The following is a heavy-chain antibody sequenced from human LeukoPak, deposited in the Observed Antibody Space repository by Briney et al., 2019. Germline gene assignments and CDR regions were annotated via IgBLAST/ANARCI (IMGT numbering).Heavy chain of an antibody. CDR3: ARDPPGVRIAVAGTDYYYGMDV. Sequence: GASVKVSCKASGGTFSSYAISWVRQAPGQGLEWMGGIIPIFGTANYAQKFQGRVTITADESTSTAYMELSSLRSEDTAVYYCARDPPGVRIAVAGTDYYYGMDVWGQGTTVTVSS. CDR1: GGTFSSYA. J-gene: IGHJ6*02. V-gene: IGHV1-69*13. CDR2: IIPIFGTA. D-gene: IGHD6-19*01.